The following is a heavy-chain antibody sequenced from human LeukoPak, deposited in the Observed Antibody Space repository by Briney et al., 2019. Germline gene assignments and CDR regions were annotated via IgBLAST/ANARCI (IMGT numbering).Heavy chain of an antibody. V-gene: IGHV4-39*01. CDR1: GDSIGGSNYY. D-gene: IGHD6-13*01. Sequence: PSETLSLTCTVSGDSIGGSNYYWAWIRQSPGKGLEWIGSVFYSGNTYYNPSLKSRVTISVGTSKNQFSLNLYSVTAAETATYYCARRGITYSSSFFAYWGQGTLVTVSS. CDR2: VFYSGNT. J-gene: IGHJ4*02. CDR3: ARRGITYSSSFFAY.